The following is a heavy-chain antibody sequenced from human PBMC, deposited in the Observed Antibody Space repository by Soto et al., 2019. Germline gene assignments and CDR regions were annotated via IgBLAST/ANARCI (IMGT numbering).Heavy chain of an antibody. CDR2: AKSRARGFAT. Sequence: EVQLVESGGGLVQPGGSLRLSCAASGFTFSDRFMDWVRQAPGQGLEWIGRAKSRARGFATQYADSVKGRFTVSRDESTSSFYLQLTTLNAGGTAVYYCASPKVAADALRDRYFDFWGRGTLVTVSS. D-gene: IGHD2-15*01. J-gene: IGHJ2*01. CDR3: ASPKVAADALRDRYFDF. CDR1: GFTFSDRF. V-gene: IGHV3-72*01.